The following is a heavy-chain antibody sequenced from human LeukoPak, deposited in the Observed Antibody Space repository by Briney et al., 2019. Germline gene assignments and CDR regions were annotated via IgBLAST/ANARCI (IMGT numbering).Heavy chain of an antibody. CDR3: VTNFDSSGYFGY. J-gene: IGHJ4*02. CDR1: VYTFTRNT. Sequence: ASVKVSCKASVYTFTRNTINWVRQAPAQGREWMGWVNTNTGNPTYAQGFTGRFVFSSETSVSTAYLQIGSLKAEDTAVYYCVTNFDSSGYFGYWGQGTLVTVSS. CDR2: VNTNTGNP. D-gene: IGHD3-22*01. V-gene: IGHV7-4-1*01.